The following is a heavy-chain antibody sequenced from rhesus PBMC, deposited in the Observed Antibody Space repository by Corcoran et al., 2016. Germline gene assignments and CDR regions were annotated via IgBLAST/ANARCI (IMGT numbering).Heavy chain of an antibody. Sequence: QLQLQESGPGLVKPSETLSLTCAVSGGSISSSNWWSWIRQPPGKGLEGFGRISGSGGTTSYNPSLTSRVTISTDTSKNQFSLKLSAVTAADTAVYYCAREVYYYSGNYHNSLDVWGRGVLVTVSS. CDR1: GGSISSSNW. D-gene: IGHD3-16*01. J-gene: IGHJ5-2*02. CDR2: ISGSGGTT. V-gene: IGHV4-57*01. CDR3: AREVYYYSGNYHNSLDV.